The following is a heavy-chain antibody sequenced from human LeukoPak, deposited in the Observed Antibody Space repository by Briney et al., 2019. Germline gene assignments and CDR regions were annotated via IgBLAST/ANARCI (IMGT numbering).Heavy chain of an antibody. D-gene: IGHD3-16*02. J-gene: IGHJ4*02. Sequence: GGSLRLSCAASGFTFSNAWMSWVRQAPGKGLEWVGRIKSKTDGGTTDYAAPVKGRFTISRDDSKNTLYLQMNSLRAEDTAVYYCARDLSPGSYRGPCDYWGQGTLVTVSS. CDR2: IKSKTDGGTT. CDR1: GFTFSNAW. CDR3: ARDLSPGSYRGPCDY. V-gene: IGHV3-15*01.